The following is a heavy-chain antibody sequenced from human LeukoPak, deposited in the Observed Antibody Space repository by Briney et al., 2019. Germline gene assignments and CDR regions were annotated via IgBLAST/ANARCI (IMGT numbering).Heavy chain of an antibody. CDR3: ARGPRTVTTGFDY. Sequence: TSETLSLTCAVYGGSFSGYYWSWNRQPPGKGLEWIGEINHSGSTNYNPSLKSRVTISVDTSKNQFSLKLSSVTAADTAVYYCARGPRTVTTGFDYWGQGTLVTVSS. J-gene: IGHJ4*02. CDR2: INHSGST. D-gene: IGHD4-17*01. CDR1: GGSFSGYY. V-gene: IGHV4-34*01.